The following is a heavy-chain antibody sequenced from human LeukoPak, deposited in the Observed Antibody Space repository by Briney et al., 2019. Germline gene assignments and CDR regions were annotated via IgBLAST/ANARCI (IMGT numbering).Heavy chain of an antibody. D-gene: IGHD6-19*01. CDR2: IGTAGNT. CDR3: ARSKSYSSGWTDFDY. V-gene: IGHV3-13*01. J-gene: IGHJ4*02. Sequence: GGSLRLSCSASGFTFSSHDMHWVRQPTGKGLEWVSVIGTAGNTYYADSVKGRFTISRENAKNSLYLQTDNLRAGDTAVYYCARSKSYSSGWTDFDYWGQGTLVAVSS. CDR1: GFTFSSHD.